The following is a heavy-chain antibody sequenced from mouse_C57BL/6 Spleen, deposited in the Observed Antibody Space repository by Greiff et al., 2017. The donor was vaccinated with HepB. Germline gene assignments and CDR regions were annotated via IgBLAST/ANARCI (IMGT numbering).Heavy chain of an antibody. CDR2: IYPGSGST. Sequence: QVQLQQPGAELVKPGASVKMSCKASGYTFTSYWITWVKQRPGQGLEWIGDIYPGSGSTNYNEKFKSKATLTVDTSSSTAYMQLSSLTSEDSAVYYCARSGYGSSSWYFEVWGKGTTVTVSS. J-gene: IGHJ1*03. V-gene: IGHV1-55*01. CDR3: ARSGYGSSSWYFEV. CDR1: GYTFTSYW. D-gene: IGHD1-1*01.